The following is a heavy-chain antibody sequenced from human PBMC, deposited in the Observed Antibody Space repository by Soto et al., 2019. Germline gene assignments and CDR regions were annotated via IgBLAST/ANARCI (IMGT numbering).Heavy chain of an antibody. D-gene: IGHD1-7*01. CDR3: ARVRKLELRWYGMDV. J-gene: IGHJ6*02. CDR1: CGSFSGYY. Sequence: SETLSLTCAVYCGSFSGYYWSWIRQPPGKGLEWIGEINHSGSTNYNPSLKSRVTISVDTSKNQFSLKLSSVTAADTAVYYCARVRKLELRWYGMDVWGQGTTVTVSS. V-gene: IGHV4-34*01. CDR2: INHSGST.